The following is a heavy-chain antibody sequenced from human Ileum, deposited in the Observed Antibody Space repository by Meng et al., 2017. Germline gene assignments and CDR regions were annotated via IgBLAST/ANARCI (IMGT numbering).Heavy chain of an antibody. V-gene: IGHV4-34*01. CDR3: ARRGPWFDP. CDR2: INHSGSN. CDR1: GGSFRRSS. Sequence: QLKLQHWGSGMLTPAETRSVTCAVSGGSFRRSSWSWIRQPPGKGLEWIGEINHSGSNNYNPSPESRATISVDTSKNQFSLKLSSVTAADTVVYYCARRGPWFDPWGQGTLVTVSS. J-gene: IGHJ5*02.